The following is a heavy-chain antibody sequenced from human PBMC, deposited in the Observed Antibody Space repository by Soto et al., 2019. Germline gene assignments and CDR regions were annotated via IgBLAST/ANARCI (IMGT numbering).Heavy chain of an antibody. CDR2: INSDGSST. Sequence: EVQLVESGGSLVQPGGSLRLSCAASGFTFSSYWMHWVRQAPGKGLLWVSRINSDGSSTTYADSVEGRFTISRDNAKNTLYLQMNSLRVEDTAVYHCAKADYRARGAFDIWGQGTMVTVPS. CDR3: AKADYRARGAFDI. V-gene: IGHV3-74*01. CDR1: GFTFSSYW. D-gene: IGHD4-4*01. J-gene: IGHJ3*02.